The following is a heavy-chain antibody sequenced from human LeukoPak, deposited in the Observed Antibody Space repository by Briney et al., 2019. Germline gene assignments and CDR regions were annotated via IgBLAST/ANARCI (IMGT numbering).Heavy chain of an antibody. CDR1: GFTFSSYS. V-gene: IGHV3-21*01. Sequence: PGGSLRLSCAASGFTFSSYSMNWVRQAPGKGLEWVSSISSSSSYIYYADSVKGRFTISRDNAKNSLYLQTNSLRAEDTAVYYCARVGGITIFGVVTPYYYYGMDVWGQGTTVTVSS. D-gene: IGHD3-3*01. J-gene: IGHJ6*02. CDR2: ISSSSSYI. CDR3: ARVGGITIFGVVTPYYYYGMDV.